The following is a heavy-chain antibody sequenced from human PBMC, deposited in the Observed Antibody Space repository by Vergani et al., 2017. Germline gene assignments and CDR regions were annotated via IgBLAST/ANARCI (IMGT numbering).Heavy chain of an antibody. CDR3: ARTLRRIAAADLDY. Sequence: QVQLVQSGAEVKKPGASVKVSCKASGYTFTGYYMHWVRQAPGQGLEWMGWINPNSGCTNYAQKFQGRVTMTRDTSISTAYMELSRLRSDDTAVYYCARTLRRIAAADLDYWGQGTLVTVSS. CDR2: INPNSGCT. CDR1: GYTFTGYY. J-gene: IGHJ4*02. D-gene: IGHD6-13*01. V-gene: IGHV1-2*02.